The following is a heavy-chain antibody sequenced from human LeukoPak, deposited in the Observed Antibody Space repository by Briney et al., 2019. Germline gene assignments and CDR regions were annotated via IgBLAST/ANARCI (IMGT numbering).Heavy chain of an antibody. V-gene: IGHV4-59*08. CDR2: IHYSGST. J-gene: IGHJ5*02. D-gene: IGHD6-13*01. CDR1: GGSISSNY. Sequence: PSETLSLTCTVSGGSISSNYWSWIRQPPGKGLEWIGYIHYSGSTNYNPSLKSRVTISMDTSKNQFSLKLRSVTAADTAVYYCVSSSSPLGPLNWFDPWGQGTLVTVSS. CDR3: VSSSSPLGPLNWFDP.